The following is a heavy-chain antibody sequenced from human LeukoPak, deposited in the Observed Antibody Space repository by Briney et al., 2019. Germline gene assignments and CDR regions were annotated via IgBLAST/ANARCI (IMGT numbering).Heavy chain of an antibody. CDR2: MNPNSGNT. D-gene: IGHD1-26*01. V-gene: IGHV1-8*01. CDR1: GYTFTSYD. CDR3: ARGSRIGSWFDP. J-gene: IGHJ5*02. Sequence: AASVEVSCKASGYTFTSYDINWVRQATGQGLEWMGWMNPNSGNTGCAQKFQGRVTMTRNTSISTAYMELSSLRSEDTAVYYCARGSRIGSWFDPWGQGTLVTVSS.